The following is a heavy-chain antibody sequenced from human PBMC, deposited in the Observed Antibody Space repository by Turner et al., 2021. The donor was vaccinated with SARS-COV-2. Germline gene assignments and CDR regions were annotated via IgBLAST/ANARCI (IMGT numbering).Heavy chain of an antibody. CDR2: ISSSRRYI. CDR3: ARSPTTPGFYYDSSGYYTPYYFDY. D-gene: IGHD3-22*01. V-gene: IGHV3-21*01. CDR1: GFTFSSYS. J-gene: IGHJ4*02. Sequence: EVQLVESGGGLVKPGGSLRLSCAASGFTFSSYSMNWVRRAPGKGLEWVSSISSSRRYIYYADSVKGRFTISRDNAKNSLYLQMNSLRAEDTAVYYCARSPTTPGFYYDSSGYYTPYYFDYWGQGTLVTVSS.